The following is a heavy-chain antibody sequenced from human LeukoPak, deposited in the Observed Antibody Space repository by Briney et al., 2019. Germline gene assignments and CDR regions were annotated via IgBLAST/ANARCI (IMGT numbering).Heavy chain of an antibody. J-gene: IGHJ6*02. V-gene: IGHV3-66*01. CDR3: ARSGTDSNTISGYPPFSYGMDV. CDR2: IYSGGST. Sequence: PGGSLRLSCAASGFTVSSNYMSWVRQAPGKGLEWVSVIYSGGSTYYADSVKGRFTISRDNSKNTLYLQMNSLRAEDTAVYYCARSGTDSNTISGYPPFSYGMDVWGQGTTVTVSS. CDR1: GFTVSSNY. D-gene: IGHD3-22*01.